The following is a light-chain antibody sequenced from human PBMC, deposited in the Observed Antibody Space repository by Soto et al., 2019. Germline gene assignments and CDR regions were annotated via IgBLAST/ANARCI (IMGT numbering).Light chain of an antibody. CDR1: QDIHNY. J-gene: IGKJ1*01. CDR2: AAS. Sequence: AVLLTQSPSSFSASTGDRATITCRASQDIHNYLAWYQQVPGKAPKLLLYAASILQTGVPSRFSRSGSGTDFTLTIDGLQSEDFATYFCQHDYNYPWTFGQGTTVE. V-gene: IGKV1-8*01. CDR3: QHDYNYPWT.